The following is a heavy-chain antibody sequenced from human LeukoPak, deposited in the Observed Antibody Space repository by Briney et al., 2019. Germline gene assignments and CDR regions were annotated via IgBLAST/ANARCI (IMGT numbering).Heavy chain of an antibody. Sequence: SETLSLTCTVSNSSIISYYWTWIRQPPGKGLEWIGYIYYSGTTNYNPSLKSRVTMSVDTSKNQFSLKLSFVTAADTAVYYCARIRVNAFDIWGQGTMVTVSS. D-gene: IGHD3-10*01. CDR2: IYYSGTT. CDR3: ARIRVNAFDI. CDR1: NSSIISYY. V-gene: IGHV4-59*01. J-gene: IGHJ3*02.